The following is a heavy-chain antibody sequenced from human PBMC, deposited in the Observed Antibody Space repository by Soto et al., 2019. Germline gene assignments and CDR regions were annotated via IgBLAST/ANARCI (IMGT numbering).Heavy chain of an antibody. CDR2: IYPSDSDT. CDR3: ARGGVSTRAFDY. CDR1: GYNFAGYW. V-gene: IGHV5-51*01. Sequence: GESLKISCKGSGYNFAGYWIAWVRQMPGKGLELMGIIYPSDSDTRYRPSFQGQVTISADKSISSAYLQWSSLRASDTAMYYCARGGVSTRAFDYWGQGTQVTVSS. J-gene: IGHJ4*02. D-gene: IGHD3-3*01.